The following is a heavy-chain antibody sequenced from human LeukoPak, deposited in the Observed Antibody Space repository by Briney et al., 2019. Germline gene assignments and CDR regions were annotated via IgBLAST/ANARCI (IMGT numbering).Heavy chain of an antibody. J-gene: IGHJ4*02. D-gene: IGHD3-22*01. CDR3: ARGSTYYDSSGQVPFDY. V-gene: IGHV3-48*01. Sequence: GGSLRLSCVASGIIVRNNYMTWVRQAPGKGLEWVSYISSSSSTIYYADSVKGRFTISRDNAKNSLYLQMNSLRAEDTAVYYCARGSTYYDSSGQVPFDYWGQGTLVTVSS. CDR2: ISSSSSTI. CDR1: GIIVRNNY.